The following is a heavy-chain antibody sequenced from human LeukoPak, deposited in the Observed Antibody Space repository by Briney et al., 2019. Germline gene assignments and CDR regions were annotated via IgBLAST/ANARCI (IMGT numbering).Heavy chain of an antibody. CDR2: IYYSGST. CDR3: ASGGYCSGGSCYPSFDY. Sequence: SETRSLTCTVSGGSISSYYWSWIRQPPGKGLEWIGYIYYSGSTNYNPSLKSRVTISVDTSKNQFSLKLSSVTAADTAVYYCASGGYCSGGSCYPSFDYWGQGTLVTVSS. V-gene: IGHV4-59*08. CDR1: GGSISSYY. J-gene: IGHJ4*02. D-gene: IGHD2-15*01.